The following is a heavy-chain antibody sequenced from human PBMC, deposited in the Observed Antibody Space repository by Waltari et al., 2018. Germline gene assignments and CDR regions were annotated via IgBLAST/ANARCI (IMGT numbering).Heavy chain of an antibody. D-gene: IGHD3-9*01. V-gene: IGHV3-21*01. Sequence: EVQLVESGGGLVKPGGSLRLSCAASGFTFSSYSMNWVRQAPGKGLEWVSSISSSSSYIYYADSGKGRFTISRDNAKNSLYLQMNSLRAEDTAVYYCARFESSAPYYFDYWGQGTLVTVSS. CDR3: ARFESSAPYYFDY. CDR1: GFTFSSYS. CDR2: ISSSSSYI. J-gene: IGHJ4*02.